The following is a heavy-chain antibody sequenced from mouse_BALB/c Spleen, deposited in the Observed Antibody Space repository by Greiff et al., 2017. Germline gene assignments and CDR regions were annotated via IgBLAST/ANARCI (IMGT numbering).Heavy chain of an antibody. V-gene: IGHV2-9*02. CDR3: AREATTTGFAY. CDR1: GFSLTSYG. Sequence: QVQLKESGPGLVAPSQSLSITCTVSGFSLTSYGVHWVRQPPGKGLEWLGVIWAGGSTNYNSALMSRLSISKDNSKSQVFLKMNSLQTDDTAMYYCAREATTTGFAYWGQGTLVTVSA. CDR2: IWAGGST. D-gene: IGHD2-12*01. J-gene: IGHJ3*01.